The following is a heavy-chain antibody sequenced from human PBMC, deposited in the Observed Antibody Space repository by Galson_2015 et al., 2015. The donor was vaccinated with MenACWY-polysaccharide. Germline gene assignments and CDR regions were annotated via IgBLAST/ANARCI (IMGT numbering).Heavy chain of an antibody. CDR3: ARDHYKVPWD. D-gene: IGHD1-1*01. V-gene: IGHV3-21*01. CDR2: ISSLSSYK. Sequence: SLRLSCAGSGFTFSDSDMNWFRQAPGQGLERVSSISSLSSYKYYADLVKGRFTISRDNAKNSLYLQMNGVRVEDTGVYYCARDHYKVPWDWGQGTLVIVSS. J-gene: IGHJ4*02. CDR1: GFTFSDSD.